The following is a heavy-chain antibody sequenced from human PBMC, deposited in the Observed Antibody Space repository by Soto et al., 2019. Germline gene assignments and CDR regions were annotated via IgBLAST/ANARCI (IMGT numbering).Heavy chain of an antibody. Sequence: SETLSLTCDVSGSSISSGYYWGWIRQPPGKGLEWIGGIYHSGSTNYKSSLKSRVTISVDTSKNQFSLKLRSVTAADTAVYYCARTWSNYDFWEVWGQGSTVTVS. CDR1: GSSISSGYY. J-gene: IGHJ6*02. D-gene: IGHD3-3*01. CDR3: ARTWSNYDFWEV. CDR2: IYHSGST. V-gene: IGHV4-38-2*01.